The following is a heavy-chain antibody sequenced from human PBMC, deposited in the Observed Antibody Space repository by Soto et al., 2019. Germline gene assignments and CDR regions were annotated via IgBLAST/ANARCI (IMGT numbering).Heavy chain of an antibody. CDR3: ARGEYYDTSGNSFVLGADY. D-gene: IGHD3-22*01. CDR1: GYMFSNYG. V-gene: IGHV1-18*01. J-gene: IGHJ4*02. CDR2: ISAYNGNT. Sequence: ASVKVSCKASGYMFSNYGMNWVRQAPGQGLEWLGWISAYNGNTRYAQRVQGRVTMTTNSSTNTAYMDLRSLRSDDTAVYFCARGEYYDTSGNSFVLGADYWGKGTVGTVS.